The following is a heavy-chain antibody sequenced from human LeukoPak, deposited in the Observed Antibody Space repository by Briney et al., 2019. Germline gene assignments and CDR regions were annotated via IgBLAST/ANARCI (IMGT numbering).Heavy chain of an antibody. CDR3: TREDGYNRRFDY. Sequence: GGSLRLSCTASGFTFGDYAMSRVRQAPGKGLEWVGFIRSKAYGGTTEYAASVKGRFTISRDDSKTIAYLQMNVLQTEDTAVYYCTREDGYNRRFDYWGQGTLVTVSS. J-gene: IGHJ4*02. CDR2: IRSKAYGGTT. V-gene: IGHV3-49*04. D-gene: IGHD5-24*01. CDR1: GFTFGDYA.